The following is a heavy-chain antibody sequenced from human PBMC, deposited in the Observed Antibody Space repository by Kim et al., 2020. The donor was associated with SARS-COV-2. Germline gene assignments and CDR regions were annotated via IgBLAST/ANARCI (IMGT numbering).Heavy chain of an antibody. Sequence: GGSLRLSCVASGFIFSDYYMSWIRQAPGKGLEWISYISAVNSYTNYADSVKGRFTISREPAENALYLQMDSLRDEDTAVYYCARVGLGGSSWYYFDHCG. D-gene: IGHD6-13*01. V-gene: IGHV3-11*05. CDR2: ISAVNSYT. J-gene: IGHJ4*01. CDR1: GFIFSDYY. CDR3: ARVGLGGSSWYYFDH.